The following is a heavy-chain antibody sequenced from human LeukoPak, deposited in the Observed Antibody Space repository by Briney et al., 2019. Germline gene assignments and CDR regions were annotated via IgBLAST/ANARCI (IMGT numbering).Heavy chain of an antibody. Sequence: ASVKVSCEASGYTFTSYGISWVRQAPGQGLEWMGWISAYNGYTNYAQKLQGRVTMTTDTSTSTAYMELRSLRSDDTAVDYRSRGPLFESRGDYHLIHAFVIGGERTRVTVSS. J-gene: IGHJ3*02. CDR1: GYTFTSYG. CDR3: SRGPLFESRGDYHLIHAFVI. CDR2: ISAYNGYT. D-gene: IGHD3-22*01. V-gene: IGHV1-18*01.